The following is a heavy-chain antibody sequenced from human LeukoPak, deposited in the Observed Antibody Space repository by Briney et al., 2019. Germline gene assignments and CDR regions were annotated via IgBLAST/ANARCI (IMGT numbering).Heavy chain of an antibody. CDR1: GGSISSGSYY. CDR3: ARGTYDILTGHTLFDY. V-gene: IGHV4-61*02. D-gene: IGHD3-9*01. CDR2: IYTSGST. J-gene: IGHJ4*02. Sequence: SQTLSLTCTVSGGSISSGSYYWSWIRQPAGKGLEWIGRIYTSGSTNYNPSLKSRVTISVDTSKNQFSLKLSSVTAADTAVYYCARGTYDILTGHTLFDYWGQGTLVTVSS.